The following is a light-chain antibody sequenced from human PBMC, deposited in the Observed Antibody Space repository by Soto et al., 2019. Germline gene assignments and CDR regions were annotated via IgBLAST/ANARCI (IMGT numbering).Light chain of an antibody. CDR2: EVS. Sequence: QSVLTHVASGSGSHRQASRITSTETSSDVGAYDFVSWYQQHPDKAPKLMIYEVSNRPSGVSNRFSGSKSVNTATLTISGPQAEDEADYYCSSYTSSSTRVFGTGTKVTVL. CDR3: SSYTSSSTRV. CDR1: SSDVGAYDF. J-gene: IGLJ1*01. V-gene: IGLV2-14*03.